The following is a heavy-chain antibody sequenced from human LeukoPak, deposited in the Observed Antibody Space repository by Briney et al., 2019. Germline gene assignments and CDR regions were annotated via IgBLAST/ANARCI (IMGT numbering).Heavy chain of an antibody. D-gene: IGHD6-6*01. V-gene: IGHV4-39*07. J-gene: IGHJ6*03. CDR1: GGSISSSRYY. CDR3: ARVAARFAGSRYYYYYMDV. CDR2: IYYIGRT. Sequence: PSETLSLTCTVSGGSISSSRYYWGWIRQPPGKGLEWIGSIYYIGRTNYNPSRKSRVTISVDTSKNQFSLKLSSVTAADTAVYYCARVAARFAGSRYYYYYMDVWGKGTTVSV.